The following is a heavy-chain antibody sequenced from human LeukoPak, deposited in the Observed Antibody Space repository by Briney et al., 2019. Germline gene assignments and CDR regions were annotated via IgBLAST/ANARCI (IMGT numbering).Heavy chain of an antibody. D-gene: IGHD3-10*01. V-gene: IGHV3-30*04. CDR2: ISYDGSNK. Sequence: PGGSLRLSCAASGFTFSSYAMHWVRQAPGKGLEWVAVISYDGSNKYYADSVKGRFTISRDNSKNTLYLQMNSLKTEDTAVYYCTREFHRQGGMVRGATLKDYMDVWGKGTTVTISS. CDR3: TREFHRQGGMVRGATLKDYMDV. CDR1: GFTFSSYA. J-gene: IGHJ6*03.